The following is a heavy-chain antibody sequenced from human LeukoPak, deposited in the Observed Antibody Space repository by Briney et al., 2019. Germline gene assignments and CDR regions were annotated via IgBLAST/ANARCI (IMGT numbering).Heavy chain of an antibody. CDR1: GFTFSSYW. CDR2: IKQDGSEK. D-gene: IGHD4-17*01. V-gene: IGHV3-7*01. Sequence: GGSLRLSCAASGFTFSSYWMSWVRQAPRKGLEWVANIKQDGSEKYYVDSVKGRFTISRDNAKNSLYLQMNSLRAEDTAVYYCARDRVDYGAWYFDLWGRGTLVTVSS. J-gene: IGHJ2*01. CDR3: ARDRVDYGAWYFDL.